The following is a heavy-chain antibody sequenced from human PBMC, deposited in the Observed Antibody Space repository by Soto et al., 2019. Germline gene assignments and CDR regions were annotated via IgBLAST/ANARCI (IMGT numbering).Heavy chain of an antibody. CDR3: ARGPYSDSSEWFDP. CDR1: GFTFSSYA. CDR2: ISGRGDRT. V-gene: IGHV3-23*01. D-gene: IGHD6-6*01. Sequence: GGSLRLSCAASGFTFSSYAMAWVRQAPGKGLEWVSSISGRGDRTYYADSVKGRFTISRDNSKNTLSLQMNRLRAEDTALYYCARGPYSDSSEWFDPWGQGTLVTVSS. J-gene: IGHJ5*02.